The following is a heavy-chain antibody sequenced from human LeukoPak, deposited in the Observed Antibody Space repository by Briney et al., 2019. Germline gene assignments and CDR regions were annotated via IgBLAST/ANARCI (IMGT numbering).Heavy chain of an antibody. V-gene: IGHV1-18*01. CDR3: ARDRSDYDSSGYRNYYYYYGMDV. J-gene: IGHJ6*02. D-gene: IGHD3-22*01. CDR2: ISAYNGNT. Sequence: ASVKASCKASGYTFTSYGISWVRQAPGQGLEWMGWISAYNGNTNYAQKLQGRVTMTTDTSTSTAYMELRSLRSDDTAVYYCARDRSDYDSSGYRNYYYYYGMDVWGQGTTVTVSS. CDR1: GYTFTSYG.